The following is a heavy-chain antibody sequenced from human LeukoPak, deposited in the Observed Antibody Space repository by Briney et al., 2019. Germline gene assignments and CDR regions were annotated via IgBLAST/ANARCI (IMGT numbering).Heavy chain of an antibody. CDR2: IKQDGSEK. CDR3: ARDYYDSSGYYHVGYFDY. V-gene: IGHV3-7*01. CDR1: GFTFSSYA. J-gene: IGHJ4*02. D-gene: IGHD3-22*01. Sequence: PGGSLRLSCAASGFTFSSYAMSWVRQAPGKGLEWVANIKQDGSEKYYVDSVKGRFTISRDNAKNSLYLQMNSLRAEDTAVYYCARDYYDSSGYYHVGYFDYWGQGTLVTVSS.